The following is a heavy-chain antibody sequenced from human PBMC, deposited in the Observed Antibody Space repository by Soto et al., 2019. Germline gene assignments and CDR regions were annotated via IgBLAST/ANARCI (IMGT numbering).Heavy chain of an antibody. CDR2: IYYSGST. J-gene: IGHJ6*02. V-gene: IGHV4-39*01. D-gene: IGHD1-1*01. CDR1: GGSISSSTYY. Sequence: SETLSLTCTVSGGSISSSTYYWGWSRQPPGKGLEWIGSIYYSGSTYYNPSLKSRVTISVDTSKNQFSLKMSSVTAADTAVYYCARVPDYGMDVWGQGTTVTVSS. CDR3: ARVPDYGMDV.